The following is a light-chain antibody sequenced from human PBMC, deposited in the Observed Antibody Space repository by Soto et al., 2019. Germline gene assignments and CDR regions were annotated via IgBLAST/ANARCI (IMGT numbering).Light chain of an antibody. CDR2: EVR. CDR1: GSDVGTYNR. J-gene: IGLJ1*01. Sequence: QSVLTQPASVSGSPGQSITISCTGTGSDVGTYNRVSWYQQPPGTAPKLIIYEVRNRPSGVSNRFSGSKSGDTAYLTISGLQAEDEADYFCNSYTTRSTYGFGTGTKVTVL. CDR3: NSYTTRSTYG. V-gene: IGLV2-14*01.